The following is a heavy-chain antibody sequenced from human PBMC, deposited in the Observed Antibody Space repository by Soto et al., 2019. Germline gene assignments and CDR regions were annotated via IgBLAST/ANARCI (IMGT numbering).Heavy chain of an antibody. D-gene: IGHD6-6*01. V-gene: IGHV3-30*18. CDR2: ISNNGINK. CDR3: AKVIRADSTSTNFYYYSGLDV. Sequence: QVQLVESGGGAVQPGRSLRRSCAASGFTFRTYGMHWVRQAPGKGLEWLAVISNNGINKYYADSVKGRFTISRDNSRETLVLPMNSLRGEDTAIYYCAKVIRADSTSTNFYYYSGLDVWGQVSTGTVS. J-gene: IGHJ6*02. CDR1: GFTFRTYG.